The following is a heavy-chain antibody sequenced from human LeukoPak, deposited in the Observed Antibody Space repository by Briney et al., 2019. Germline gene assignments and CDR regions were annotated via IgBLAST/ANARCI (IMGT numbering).Heavy chain of an antibody. V-gene: IGHV4-30-4*01. J-gene: IGHJ2*01. Sequence: KPSETLSLTCTVSGGSISSYYWSWIRQPPGKGQEWIGYIYYSGSTYYNPSLKSRVTISVDTSKNQFSLKLSSVTAADTAVYYCARDLSGVVYYDSSGYFGGRGYFDLWGRGTLVTVSS. CDR2: IYYSGST. CDR3: ARDLSGVVYYDSSGYFGGRGYFDL. D-gene: IGHD3-22*01. CDR1: GGSISSYY.